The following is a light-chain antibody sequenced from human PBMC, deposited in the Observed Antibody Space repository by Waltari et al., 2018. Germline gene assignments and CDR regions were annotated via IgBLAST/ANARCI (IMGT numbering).Light chain of an antibody. CDR2: AAS. Sequence: DIQMTQSPSSLSASVGDRVTITCRASQSISSYLNWYQQKPGKAPKLLIYAASSLHSVVPSRFSGSGSGTDFTLTISSLQPEDFATYYCQQSYSTPPTFGQGTKLEIK. CDR3: QQSYSTPPT. CDR1: QSISSY. V-gene: IGKV1-39*01. J-gene: IGKJ2*01.